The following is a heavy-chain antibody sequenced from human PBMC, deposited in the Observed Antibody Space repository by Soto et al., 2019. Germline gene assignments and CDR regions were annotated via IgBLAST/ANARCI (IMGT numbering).Heavy chain of an antibody. D-gene: IGHD3-22*01. CDR2: IRNKADSYTT. V-gene: IGHV3-72*01. CDR3: ASGVYNSGGSPFDY. J-gene: IGHJ4*02. Sequence: EVQLVESGGGLVQPGGSLRLSCAASGFTFRDHYMDWVRQAPGKGLEWVGRIRNKADSYTTEYAASVKGRFSISRDDSKNSLYLQMSSLKTEDTAVYFCASGVYNSGGSPFDYWGQGTLVTVSS. CDR1: GFTFRDHY.